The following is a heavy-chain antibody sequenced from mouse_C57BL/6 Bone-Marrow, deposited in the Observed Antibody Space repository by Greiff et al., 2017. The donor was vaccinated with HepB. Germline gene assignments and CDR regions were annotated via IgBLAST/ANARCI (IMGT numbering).Heavy chain of an antibody. V-gene: IGHV14-4*01. CDR2: IDPENGDT. Sequence: EVKLLESGAELVRPGASVKLSCTASGFNIKDDYMHWVKQRPEQGLEWIGWIDPENGDTEYASKFQGKATITADTSSNTAYLQLSSLTSEDTAVYYCTTGSSLYYYAMDYWGQGTSVTVSS. D-gene: IGHD1-1*01. CDR3: TTGSSLYYYAMDY. J-gene: IGHJ4*01. CDR1: GFNIKDDY.